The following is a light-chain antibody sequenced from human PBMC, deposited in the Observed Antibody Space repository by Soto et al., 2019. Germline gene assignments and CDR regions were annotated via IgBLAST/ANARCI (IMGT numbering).Light chain of an antibody. V-gene: IGKV1-12*01. CDR1: QDLNSW. Sequence: DIRLTQSPSSVSASVGDRVTITCRASQDLNSWLAWYQQKPGEAPKLVIYTTSTLQGGVPSRFSGSGSATDFTLTISSLQPEDFATYYCQQTHSFPPTFGGGTKVEIK. CDR3: QQTHSFPPT. CDR2: TTS. J-gene: IGKJ4*01.